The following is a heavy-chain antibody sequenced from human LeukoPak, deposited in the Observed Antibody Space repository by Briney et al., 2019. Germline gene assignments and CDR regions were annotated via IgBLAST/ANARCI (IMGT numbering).Heavy chain of an antibody. CDR3: ARLLWFGELRYFDY. D-gene: IGHD3-10*01. V-gene: IGHV4-61*02. CDR2: IYTSGST. Sequence: PSETLSLTCTVSGGSISSSSYYWSWIRQPAGKGLEWIGRIYTSGSTNYNPSLKSRVTMSVDTSKNQFSLKLSSVTAADTAVYYCARLLWFGELRYFDYWGQGTLVTVSS. J-gene: IGHJ4*02. CDR1: GGSISSSSYY.